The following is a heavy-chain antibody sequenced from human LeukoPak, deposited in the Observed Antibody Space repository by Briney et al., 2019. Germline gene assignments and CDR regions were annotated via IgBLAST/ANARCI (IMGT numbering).Heavy chain of an antibody. CDR1: GYTFTGYY. CDR2: INPNSGGT. Sequence: GASVKVSCKASGYTFTGYYMHWVRQAPGQGLEWMGWINPNSGGTNYAQKFQGRVTMTRDTSISTAYRERSRLRSDDTAVYYWGGGGRGGSGYYRPSVFYFFYGMDGLGQGTTVTVSS. CDR3: GGGGRGGSGYYRPSVFYFFYGMDG. V-gene: IGHV1-2*02. J-gene: IGHJ6*02. D-gene: IGHD3-22*01.